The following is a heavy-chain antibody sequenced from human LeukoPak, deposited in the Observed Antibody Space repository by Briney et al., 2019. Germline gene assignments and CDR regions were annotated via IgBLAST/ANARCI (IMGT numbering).Heavy chain of an antibody. Sequence: PSETLSLTCTVSGGSISTYYWNWIRQPPGKGLEWIGYIYYSGSTNYNPSLKSRVTISVDTSKNQFSLKLSSVTAADTAVYYCARGSSSWYGILDYWGQGTLVTVSS. V-gene: IGHV4-59*01. J-gene: IGHJ4*02. CDR1: GGSISTYY. D-gene: IGHD6-13*01. CDR2: IYYSGST. CDR3: ARGSSSWYGILDY.